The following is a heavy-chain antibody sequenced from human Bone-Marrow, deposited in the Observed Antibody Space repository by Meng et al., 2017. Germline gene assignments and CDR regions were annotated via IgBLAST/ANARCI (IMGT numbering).Heavy chain of an antibody. D-gene: IGHD3-10*01. Sequence: SVKVSCKASGGTFSSYAISWVRQAPGQGLEWMGGIIPIFGTANYAQKFQGRVTITADESTSTAYMELSSLRSEDTAVYYCASRCITMVRGVITWGSFYYYYYGMDVWGQGTTVTVSS. J-gene: IGHJ6*02. CDR3: ASRCITMVRGVITWGSFYYYYYGMDV. CDR2: IIPIFGTA. CDR1: GGTFSSYA. V-gene: IGHV1-69*13.